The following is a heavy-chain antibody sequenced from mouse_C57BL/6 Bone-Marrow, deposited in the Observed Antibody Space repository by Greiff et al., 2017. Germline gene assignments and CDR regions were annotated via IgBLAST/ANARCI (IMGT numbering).Heavy chain of an antibody. CDR1: GYTVTDYY. Sequence: EVKLQQSGPELVKPGASVKISCKASGYTVTDYYMNWVKQSHGKSLAWIGDMNPNNGGTSYNQRFKGKATLPVDKSPSTAYMELRSLTAEDSAVSDCSRGAYWGQETMFTVSA. J-gene: IGHJ3*01. CDR2: MNPNNGGT. CDR3: SRGAY. V-gene: IGHV1-26*01.